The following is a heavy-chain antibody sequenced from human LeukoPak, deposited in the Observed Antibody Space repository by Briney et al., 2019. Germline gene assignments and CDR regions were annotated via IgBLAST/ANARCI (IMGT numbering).Heavy chain of an antibody. CDR1: GYTLTELS. CDR2: FDPEDGET. Sequence: ASVKVSCKVSGYTLTELSMHWVRQAPGKGLGWMGGFDPEDGETTYAQKFQDRVTMTEDTSTDTAYMELSSLRSEDTAVYYCATQRDYYDRSGYYSAFDIWGQGTMVTVSS. J-gene: IGHJ3*02. D-gene: IGHD3-22*01. V-gene: IGHV1-24*01. CDR3: ATQRDYYDRSGYYSAFDI.